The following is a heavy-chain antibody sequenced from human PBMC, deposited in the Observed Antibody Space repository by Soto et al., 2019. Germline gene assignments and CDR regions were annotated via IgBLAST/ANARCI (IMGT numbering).Heavy chain of an antibody. CDR1: GFTFSSYA. V-gene: IGHV3-23*01. J-gene: IGHJ5*02. CDR3: AKDLSLRGSIAPNENWFDP. Sequence: GGSLRLSCAASGFTFSSYAMSWVRQAPGKGLEWVSAISGSGGSTYYADSVKGRFTISRDNSKNTLYLQMNSLRAEDTAVYYCAKDLSLRGSIAPNENWFDPWGQGTLVTVSS. D-gene: IGHD6-13*01. CDR2: ISGSGGST.